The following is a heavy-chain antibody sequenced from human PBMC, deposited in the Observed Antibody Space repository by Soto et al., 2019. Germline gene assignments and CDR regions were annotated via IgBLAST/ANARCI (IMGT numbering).Heavy chain of an antibody. D-gene: IGHD3-10*01. CDR2: MNPNSGNT. Sequence: QVHLVQSGAEVKKPGASVKVSCKASGYTFTSYDINWVRQATGQGLEWLGWMNPNSGNTGYAQNFQGRVTMTRNTSISTAYMELSSLRSEDTAVYYCARNLALTGDFDYWGQGTLDTVSS. CDR3: ARNLALTGDFDY. V-gene: IGHV1-8*01. J-gene: IGHJ4*02. CDR1: GYTFTSYD.